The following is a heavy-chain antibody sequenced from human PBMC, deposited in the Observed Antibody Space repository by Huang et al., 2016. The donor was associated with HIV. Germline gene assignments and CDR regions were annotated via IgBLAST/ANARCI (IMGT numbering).Heavy chain of an antibody. CDR3: TRGSLGWLVHRYFYH. J-gene: IGHJ1*01. Sequence: EVQLVESGGGLVQPGGSLRVSCAASGFSISTYWMSWVRQTPGKGLEGVASIKQDGSEKDYVDAVKGRFIISRDNAKNSLYLQMNSLRAEDTAVYYCTRGSLGWLVHRYFYHWGQGTLVTVSS. CDR2: IKQDGSEK. CDR1: GFSISTYW. D-gene: IGHD6-19*01. V-gene: IGHV3-7*01.